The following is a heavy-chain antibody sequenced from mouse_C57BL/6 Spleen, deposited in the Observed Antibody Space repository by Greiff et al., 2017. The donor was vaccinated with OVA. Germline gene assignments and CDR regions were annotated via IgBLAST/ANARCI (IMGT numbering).Heavy chain of an antibody. CDR3: ARHLTSFDY. V-gene: IGHV5-6*01. J-gene: IGHJ2*01. Sequence: EVQVVESGGDLVKPGGSLKLSCAASGFTFSSYGMSWVRQTPDKRLEWVATISSGGSYTYYPDSVKGRFTISRDNAKNTLYLQMSSLKSEDTAMYYCARHLTSFDYWGQGTTLTVSS. CDR2: ISSGGSYT. CDR1: GFTFSSYG. D-gene: IGHD4-1*01.